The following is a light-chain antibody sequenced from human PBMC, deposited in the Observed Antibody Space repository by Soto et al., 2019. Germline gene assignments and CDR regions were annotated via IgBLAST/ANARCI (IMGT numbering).Light chain of an antibody. J-gene: IGKJ1*01. CDR2: GAS. V-gene: IGKV3-15*01. CDR1: QSVRSN. CDR3: QQYNNWPPRT. Sequence: EIEMTQSPATLSVSPGERATLSCRASQSVRSNLAWYQQKPGQAPRLLIYGASTRATGIPARFSGSGSGTEFTLTISSLQSEDFAVYYCQQYNNWPPRTFGQGTNVEIK.